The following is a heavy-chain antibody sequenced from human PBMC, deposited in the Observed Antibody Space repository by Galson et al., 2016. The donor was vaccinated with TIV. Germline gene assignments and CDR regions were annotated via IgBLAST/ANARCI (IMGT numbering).Heavy chain of an antibody. CDR3: TKDRYGALTPDYFDC. V-gene: IGHV3-7*03. J-gene: IGHJ4*02. D-gene: IGHD4-17*01. Sequence: SLRLSCAASGFTFSTYWMSWVRQAPGKGLEWVANIKQDGSESYYVDSVRGRFTISRDNSKNTLYLQMRRLRAEDTALYYCTKDRYGALTPDYFDCWGQGTLVTVSS. CDR2: IKQDGSES. CDR1: GFTFSTYW.